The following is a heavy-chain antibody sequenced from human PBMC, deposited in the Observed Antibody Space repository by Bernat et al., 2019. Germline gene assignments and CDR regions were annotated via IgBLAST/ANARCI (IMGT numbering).Heavy chain of an antibody. CDR2: IYPGDSDT. J-gene: IGHJ5*02. Sequence: EVQLVQSGAEVKKPGESLKISCKGSGYSFTNYWIGWVRQMSGKGLEWMGLIYPGDSDTRYSPSFQGQVTISADKSISTAYLQWSSLKASDTAIYYCAICRTETNECRWFDPWGQGTQVTVSS. D-gene: IGHD1-1*01. CDR1: GYSFTNYW. V-gene: IGHV5-51*01. CDR3: AICRTETNECRWFDP.